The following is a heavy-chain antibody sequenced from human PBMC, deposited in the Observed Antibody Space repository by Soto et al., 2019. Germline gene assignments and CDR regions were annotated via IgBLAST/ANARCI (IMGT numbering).Heavy chain of an antibody. J-gene: IGHJ5*02. D-gene: IGHD3-16*01. CDR2: ISGSGGST. V-gene: IGHV3-23*01. Sequence: GGSLRLSCAASGFTFSSYAMSWVRQAPGKGLEWVSAISGSGGSTYYADSVKGRFTISRDNSKNTLYLQMNSLRAEDTAVYYCAGGREVTTFEAWGQGTLVTVSS. CDR1: GFTFSSYA. CDR3: AGGREVTTFEA.